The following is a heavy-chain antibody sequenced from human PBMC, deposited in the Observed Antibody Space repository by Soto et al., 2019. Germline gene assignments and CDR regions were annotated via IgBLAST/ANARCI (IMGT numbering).Heavy chain of an antibody. CDR1: GFTFSSYG. D-gene: IGHD2-15*01. Sequence: QPGGSLRLSCAASGFTFSSYGMHWVRQAPGKGLEWVAVISYDGSNKYYADSVKGRFTISRDNSKNTLYLQMNSLRAEDTAVYYCAKDIVVVVAATDGMDVWGQGTTVTVSS. CDR2: ISYDGSNK. CDR3: AKDIVVVVAATDGMDV. J-gene: IGHJ6*02. V-gene: IGHV3-30*18.